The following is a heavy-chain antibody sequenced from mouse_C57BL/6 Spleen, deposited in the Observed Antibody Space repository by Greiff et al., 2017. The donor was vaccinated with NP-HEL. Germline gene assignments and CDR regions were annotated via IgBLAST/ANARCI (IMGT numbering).Heavy chain of an antibody. D-gene: IGHD4-1*01. CDR1: GYTFTSYW. CDR2: IDPSDSYP. V-gene: IGHV1-50*01. CDR3: ARSLAWFAY. Sequence: QVQLQQPGAELVKPGASVKLSCKASGYTFTSYWMQWVKQRPGQGLEWIGEIDPSDSYPNYNQKFKGKATLTVDTSSSTAYMQLSSLTSEDSAVYYCARSLAWFAYWGQGTLVTVSA. J-gene: IGHJ3*01.